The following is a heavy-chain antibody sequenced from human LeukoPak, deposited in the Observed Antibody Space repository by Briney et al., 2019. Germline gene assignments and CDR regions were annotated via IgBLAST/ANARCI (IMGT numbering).Heavy chain of an antibody. Sequence: ASVKVSCKASGYTFTSYYIFWVRQAPGQGPEWMGIINPSGGGTSYAQKFQDRLTMTRDTSTSTVYMELSSLRSDDTAVYYCARDQGEAESLYSSTWSIDYWGQGTLVTVSS. V-gene: IGHV1-46*01. CDR3: ARDQGEAESLYSSTWSIDY. J-gene: IGHJ4*01. CDR1: GYTFTSYY. CDR2: INPSGGGT. D-gene: IGHD6-13*01.